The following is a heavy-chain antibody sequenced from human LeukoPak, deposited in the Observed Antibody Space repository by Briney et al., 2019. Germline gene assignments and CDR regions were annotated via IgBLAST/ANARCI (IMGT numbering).Heavy chain of an antibody. CDR3: AREKPVAGTLPHLLDY. D-gene: IGHD6-19*01. Sequence: SETLSLTCAVYGGSFSGYYWSWIRQPPGKGLEWIGEINHRGSTNYNPSLKRRVTILKDTSKNQFSLKLRSVTVVDTAVYYCAREKPVAGTLPHLLDYWGQGTLVTVSS. CDR1: GGSFSGYY. V-gene: IGHV4-34*01. J-gene: IGHJ4*02. CDR2: INHRGST.